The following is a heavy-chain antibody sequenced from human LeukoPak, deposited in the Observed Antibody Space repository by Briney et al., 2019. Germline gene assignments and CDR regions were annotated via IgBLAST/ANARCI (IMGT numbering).Heavy chain of an antibody. D-gene: IGHD1-1*01. CDR2: ISSSSGTI. CDR1: GFTFSSYS. CDR3: ARVIEENWNERYFDY. Sequence: GGSLRLSCAASGFTFSSYSMNWVRQAPGKGLEWVSYISSSSGTIYYADSVKGRFTISRDNAKNSLYLQMNSLRAEDTAVYYCARVIEENWNERYFDYWGQGTLVTASS. J-gene: IGHJ4*02. V-gene: IGHV3-48*01.